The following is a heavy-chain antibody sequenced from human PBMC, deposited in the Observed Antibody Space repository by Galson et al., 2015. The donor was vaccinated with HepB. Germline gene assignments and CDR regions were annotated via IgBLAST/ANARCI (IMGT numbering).Heavy chain of an antibody. CDR1: GYTFTGYY. V-gene: IGHV1-2*06. D-gene: IGHD2-15*01. CDR3: ARARKVTSPLGSCYSLDY. Sequence: VKVSCKASGYTFTGYYMHWVRPAPEQGLEWMGRINPNSGGTNYAQKFQGRVTTTRDTSISTAYMELSRLRSDDTAVYYCARARKVTSPLGSCYSLDYCGQGTLVTVSS. CDR2: INPNSGGT. J-gene: IGHJ4*02.